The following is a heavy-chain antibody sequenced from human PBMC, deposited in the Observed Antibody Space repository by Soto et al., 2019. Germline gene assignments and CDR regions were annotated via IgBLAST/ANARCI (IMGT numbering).Heavy chain of an antibody. J-gene: IGHJ4*02. Sequence: QITLKESGPTLVRPTQTLMLTCAFSGFSLSTSGVGVGWIRQPPGKALEWLAVIYWDDSKHYSPSLRSRLTITKDTSKNQVVLTMTNMDPMDTGTYYCAHKGPEDWPLDYWGQGTLVTVSS. CDR2: IYWDDSK. CDR3: AHKGPEDWPLDY. CDR1: GFSLSTSGVG. V-gene: IGHV2-5*02. D-gene: IGHD3-9*01.